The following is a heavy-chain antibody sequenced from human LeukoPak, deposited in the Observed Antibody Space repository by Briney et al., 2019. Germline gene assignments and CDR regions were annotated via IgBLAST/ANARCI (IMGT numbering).Heavy chain of an antibody. CDR1: GFTFSSYG. Sequence: PGRSLRLSCAASGFTFSSYGMHWVRQAPGKGLEWVAVISYDGSNKYYADSVKGRFTISRDNSKNTLYLQMNSLRAEGTAVYYCAKDLLVTGQWLVGNFDYWGQGTLVTVSS. CDR3: AKDLLVTGQWLVGNFDY. V-gene: IGHV3-30*18. CDR2: ISYDGSNK. D-gene: IGHD6-19*01. J-gene: IGHJ4*02.